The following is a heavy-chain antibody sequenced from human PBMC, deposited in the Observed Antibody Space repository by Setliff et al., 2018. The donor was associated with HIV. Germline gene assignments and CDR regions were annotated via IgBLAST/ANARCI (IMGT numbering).Heavy chain of an antibody. J-gene: IGHJ4*02. CDR3: AKDWGSTMVRETSYWFDY. V-gene: IGHV3-9*01. Sequence: GGSLRLSCAASGFTFDTYAMFWVRQAPGKGLEYVSGISPNSGNIGYADSVKGRFTISRDNAKKSLFLQMNSLRAEDSALYYCAKDWGSTMVRETSYWFDYWGQGTLVTVSS. CDR2: ISPNSGNI. D-gene: IGHD3-10*01. CDR1: GFTFDTYA.